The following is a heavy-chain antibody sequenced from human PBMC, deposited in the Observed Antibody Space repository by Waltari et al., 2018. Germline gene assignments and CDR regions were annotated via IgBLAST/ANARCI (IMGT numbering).Heavy chain of an antibody. CDR1: GYSISSGYY. D-gene: IGHD2-15*01. J-gene: IGHJ5*02. CDR2: IYHGGYP. V-gene: IGHV4-38-2*01. Sequence: QVQLQESGPGLVKPSETLSLTCAVSGYSISSGYYWGWIRQPPGKGLEWVGKIYHGGYPSYNPSLQRRVTMSVDTSKNQLSLKLSSVTAADTAVYYCARLEDCSGGSGCDWFDPWGQGTLVTVSS. CDR3: ARLEDCSGGSGCDWFDP.